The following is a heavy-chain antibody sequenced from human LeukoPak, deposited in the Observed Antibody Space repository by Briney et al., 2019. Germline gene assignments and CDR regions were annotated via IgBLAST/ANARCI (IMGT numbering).Heavy chain of an antibody. CDR1: GDSISSSSYY. Sequence: ETLSLTCTVSGDSISSSSYYWGWIRQPPGKGLEWVSAISGSGGSTYYADSVKGRFTISRDNSKNTLYLQMNSLRAEDTAVYYCAKGVRQQPPPGAFDIWGQGTMVTVSS. CDR3: AKGVRQQPPPGAFDI. V-gene: IGHV3-23*01. CDR2: ISGSGGST. J-gene: IGHJ3*02. D-gene: IGHD6-13*01.